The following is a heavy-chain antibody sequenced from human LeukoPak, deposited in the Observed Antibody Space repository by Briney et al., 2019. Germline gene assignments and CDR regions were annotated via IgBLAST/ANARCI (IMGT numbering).Heavy chain of an antibody. CDR1: GYTFTSYG. CDR3: ARDRYCSSTSCYMLASGYFDY. D-gene: IGHD2-2*02. V-gene: IGHV1-18*01. CDR2: ISAYNGNT. J-gene: IGHJ4*02. Sequence: ASVQVSCKASGYTFTSYGISWVRQAPGQGLEWMGWISAYNGNTNYAQKLQGRVTMTTDTSTSTAYMELRSLRSDDTAVYYCARDRYCSSTSCYMLASGYFDYWGQGTLVTVSS.